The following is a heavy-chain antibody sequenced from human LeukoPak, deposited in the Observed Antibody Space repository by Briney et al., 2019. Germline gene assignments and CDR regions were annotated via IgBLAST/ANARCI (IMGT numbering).Heavy chain of an antibody. CDR1: GYTFTSYG. J-gene: IGHJ4*02. CDR2: ISAYNGNT. Sequence: ASVKVSCKASGYTFTSYGISWVRQAPGQGLEWMGWISAYNGNTNYAQKLQGRVTMTTDTSTSTAYMELRSLRSDDTAVYYCARAMSIAARLQTIFDYWGQGTLVTVSS. CDR3: ARAMSIAARLQTIFDY. V-gene: IGHV1-18*01. D-gene: IGHD6-6*01.